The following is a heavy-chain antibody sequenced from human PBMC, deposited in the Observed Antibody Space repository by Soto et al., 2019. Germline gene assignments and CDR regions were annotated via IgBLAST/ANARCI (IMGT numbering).Heavy chain of an antibody. V-gene: IGHV4-59*01. Sequence: QVQLQESGPGLVKPSETLSLTCTVSGGSISSYYWSWIRQPPGKGLEWIGYIYYSGSTDYDPSLKSRVTISVDTSKNQFSLKLSSVTAADTGVYYCARRWGTYFDFWGQGTLVTVSS. CDR3: ARRWGTYFDF. CDR1: GGSISSYY. D-gene: IGHD7-27*01. J-gene: IGHJ4*02. CDR2: IYYSGST.